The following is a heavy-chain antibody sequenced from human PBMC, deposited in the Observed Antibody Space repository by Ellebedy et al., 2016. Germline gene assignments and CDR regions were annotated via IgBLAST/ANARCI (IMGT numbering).Heavy chain of an antibody. CDR1: GGSISSADYY. CDR3: ARDGPSRDAEYNWFDP. CDR2: IYHSGTT. J-gene: IGHJ5*02. V-gene: IGHV4-30-4*01. Sequence: SETLSLTXIVSGGSISSADYYWSWIRQPPGEGLEWVGNIYHSGTTYCNPSLKSRVTISIDTSENQFSLKLGSVTAADTAVYYCARDGPSRDAEYNWFDPWGQGTLVTVSS. D-gene: IGHD2-2*01.